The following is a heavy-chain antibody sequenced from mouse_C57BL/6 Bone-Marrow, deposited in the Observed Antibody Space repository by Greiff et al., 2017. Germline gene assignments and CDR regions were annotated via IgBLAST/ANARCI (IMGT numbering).Heavy chain of an antibody. CDR1: GFTFSSYG. D-gene: IGHD1-1*01. CDR2: ISSGGSYT. J-gene: IGHJ1*03. CDR3: AAHFLVLLRFYWYFDV. Sequence: EVKVIESGGDLVKPGGSLKLSCAASGFTFSSYGMSWVRQTPDKRLEWVATISSGGSYTYYPDSVKGRFTISRDNAKNTLYLQMSSLKSEDTAMYYCAAHFLVLLRFYWYFDVWGTGTTVTVSS. V-gene: IGHV5-6*01.